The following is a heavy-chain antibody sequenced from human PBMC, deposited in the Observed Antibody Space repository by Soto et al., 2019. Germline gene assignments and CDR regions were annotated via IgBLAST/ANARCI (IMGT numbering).Heavy chain of an antibody. V-gene: IGHV4-34*01. J-gene: IGHJ4*02. Sequence: QVQLQQWGAGLLKPSETLSLTCAVYGGSFSGYYWSWIRQHPGKGLEWIGEINHSGSTNYNPSLKSRVTISVDTSKNQFSLKLSSVTAADTAVYYCARASGYDYVPDYWGQGTLVTVSS. CDR1: GGSFSGYY. D-gene: IGHD5-12*01. CDR2: INHSGST. CDR3: ARASGYDYVPDY.